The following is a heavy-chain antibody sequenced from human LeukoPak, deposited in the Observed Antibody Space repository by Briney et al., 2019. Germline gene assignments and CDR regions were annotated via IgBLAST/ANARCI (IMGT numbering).Heavy chain of an antibody. CDR1: GFSLSAYG. D-gene: IGHD6-19*01. CDR3: AREVAVAGTIYYGMDV. J-gene: IGHJ6*02. V-gene: IGHV3-33*01. Sequence: GRSLRLSCAASGFSLSAYGVHWVRQAPGKGLEWVAVIWYDGTSKDYADSVKGRFTISRDNSKNTLYLQMNSLRAEDTAVYYCAREVAVAGTIYYGMDVWGQGTTVTVSS. CDR2: IWYDGTSK.